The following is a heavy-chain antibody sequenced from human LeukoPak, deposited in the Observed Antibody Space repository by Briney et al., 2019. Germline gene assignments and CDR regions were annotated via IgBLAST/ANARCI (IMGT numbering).Heavy chain of an antibody. J-gene: IGHJ3*02. CDR2: IIPIFGTA. CDR3: AREEVDIVVVPARDDAFDI. Sequence: SVKVSCKASGGTFSSYAIGWVRQAPGQGLEWMGGIIPIFGTANYAQKFQGRVTITADKSTSTAYMELSSLRSEDTAVYYCAREEVDIVVVPARDDAFDIWGQGTMVTVSS. D-gene: IGHD2-2*01. CDR1: GGTFSSYA. V-gene: IGHV1-69*06.